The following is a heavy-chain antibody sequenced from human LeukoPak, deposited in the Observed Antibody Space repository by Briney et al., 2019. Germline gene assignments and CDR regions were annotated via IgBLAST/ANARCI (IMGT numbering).Heavy chain of an antibody. Sequence: PGGSLRLSCAASGFTFSGSWMSWVRQAPGKGLEWVANVKDDGGKDYYVDSVKGRFTISRDNAKNSLYLQMNSLRPEDTAVYYCARDSAGWEHWGPGTLVTVSS. D-gene: IGHD3-9*01. CDR2: VKDDGGKD. CDR1: GFTFSGSW. CDR3: ARDSAGWEH. J-gene: IGHJ1*01. V-gene: IGHV3-7*01.